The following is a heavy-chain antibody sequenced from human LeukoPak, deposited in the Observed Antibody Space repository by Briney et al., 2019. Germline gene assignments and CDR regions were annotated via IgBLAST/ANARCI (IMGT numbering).Heavy chain of an antibody. Sequence: GGSLRLSCAASRFTFSNYAMSWVRQAPGKGLEWVSVISGSGGSAYCADSVKGRFTVSRDNSKNTLLLQMNSLRAEDTALYYCAKSMRGYYRFDYWGQGTLVTVSS. CDR3: AKSMRGYYRFDY. CDR1: RFTFSNYA. V-gene: IGHV3-23*01. D-gene: IGHD3-3*01. J-gene: IGHJ4*02. CDR2: ISGSGGSA.